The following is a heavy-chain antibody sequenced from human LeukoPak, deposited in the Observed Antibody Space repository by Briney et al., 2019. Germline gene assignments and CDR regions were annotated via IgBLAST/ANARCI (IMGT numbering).Heavy chain of an antibody. D-gene: IGHD3-22*01. CDR3: ARTYNYYDSSGYIDAFDI. V-gene: IGHV4-59*01. J-gene: IGHJ3*02. Sequence: SETLSLTCTVSGGSISSYYWSWIRQPPGKGLEWIGYIYNNGSTNYNPSLKSRVTISVDTSKNQFSLKLSSVTAADTAVYYCARTYNYYDSSGYIDAFDIWGQGTMVTVSS. CDR1: GGSISSYY. CDR2: IYNNGST.